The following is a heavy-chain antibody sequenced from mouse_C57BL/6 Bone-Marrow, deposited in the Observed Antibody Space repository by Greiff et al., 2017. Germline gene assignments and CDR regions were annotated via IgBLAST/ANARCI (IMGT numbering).Heavy chain of an antibody. V-gene: IGHV1-80*01. CDR2: IYPGDGDT. Sequence: VQLQQSGAELVKPGASVKISCKASGYAFSSYWMNWVKQRPGKGLEWIGQIYPGDGDTNYNGKFKGKATLTADKSSSTAYMQLSSLTSEDSAVYFCARAVYGSSSYWYFDVWGTGTTVTVSS. D-gene: IGHD1-1*01. CDR3: ARAVYGSSSYWYFDV. J-gene: IGHJ1*03. CDR1: GYAFSSYW.